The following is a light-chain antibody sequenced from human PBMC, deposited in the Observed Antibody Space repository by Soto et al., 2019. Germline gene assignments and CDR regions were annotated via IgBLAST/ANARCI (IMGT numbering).Light chain of an antibody. CDR1: SSDVGGSNH. J-gene: IGLJ3*02. CDR3: SSYATSSTLVL. CDR2: DVS. Sequence: QSALTQPASVSGSPGQSITISCTGTSSDVGGSNHVSWYQQHPGKAPKLMIFDVSTRPSGVSNRFSGSKSGNTASLTISGLQAEDEADYYCSSYATSSTLVLFAGGTKLPVL. V-gene: IGLV2-14*01.